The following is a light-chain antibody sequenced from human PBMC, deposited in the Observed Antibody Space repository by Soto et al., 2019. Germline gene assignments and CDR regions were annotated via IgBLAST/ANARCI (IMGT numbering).Light chain of an antibody. CDR3: KQRSDWPST. J-gene: IGKJ4*01. CDR2: DAS. V-gene: IGKV3-11*01. CDR1: QSVSSY. Sequence: EIVLTQSPATLSLSPGERATLSCRASQSVSSYLAWYQQKPGQAPRLLIYDASNRATGIPARFSGSGSGTDFTHTISSLEPDDFAVYYCKQRSDWPSTFGGGTKVQIK.